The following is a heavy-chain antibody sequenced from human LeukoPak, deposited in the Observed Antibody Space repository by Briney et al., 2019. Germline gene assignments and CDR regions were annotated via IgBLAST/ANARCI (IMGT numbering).Heavy chain of an antibody. D-gene: IGHD6-6*01. CDR3: ARLPLRSIAVGYYGMDV. Sequence: GASVTVSCMASGGTFSSYAISWVRQAPGQGLEWMGGIIPIFGTANYAQKFQGRVTITADESTSTAYMELSSLRSEDTAVYYCARLPLRSIAVGYYGMDVWGQGTTVTVSS. CDR2: IIPIFGTA. CDR1: GGTFSSYA. V-gene: IGHV1-69*13. J-gene: IGHJ6*02.